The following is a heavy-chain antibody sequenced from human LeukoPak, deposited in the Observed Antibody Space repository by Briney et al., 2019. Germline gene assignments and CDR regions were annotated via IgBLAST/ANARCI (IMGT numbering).Heavy chain of an antibody. CDR3: ARTRGYSLGYSDY. V-gene: IGHV1-8*01. CDR2: MNPNSGDT. Sequence: ASVTVSCKTSGYTFTSYDINWVRQATGQGLEWMGWMNPNSGDTGYAQKFQDRVTMTRNTSKSTAYMELRGLSSEDTAVYYCARTRGYSLGYSDYWGQGALVTVSS. J-gene: IGHJ4*02. CDR1: GYTFTSYD. D-gene: IGHD5-18*01.